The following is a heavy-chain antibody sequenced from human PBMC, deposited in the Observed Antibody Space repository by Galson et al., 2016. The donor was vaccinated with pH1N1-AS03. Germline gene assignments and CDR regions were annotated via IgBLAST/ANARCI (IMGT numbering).Heavy chain of an antibody. J-gene: IGHJ2*01. CDR2: VHNSGNT. CDR3: ARGTNFYGAGSYNSPDSYFDI. V-gene: IGHV4-4*07. CDR1: GGSMSTYY. Sequence: ETLSLTCSVSGGSMSTYYWSWVRQPAGKGLEWIGRVHNSGNTYYSPSLKSRVAMSVDTSTNHFSLTLNSVTAADTAVYFCARGTNFYGAGSYNSPDSYFDIWGRGTLVTVSS. D-gene: IGHD3-10*01.